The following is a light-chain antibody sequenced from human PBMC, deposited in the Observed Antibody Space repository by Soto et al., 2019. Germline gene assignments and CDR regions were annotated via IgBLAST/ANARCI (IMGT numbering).Light chain of an antibody. J-gene: IGKJ5*01. Sequence: IQMTQAPSSLSASVGDRFNITCRASRIIDTYVDWYQQKPGKAPDLLIYLASTLQVGVPSRFSGSGSCTDFTLTISGLQPEDFATYYCKHSYNTPITFGQGTRLEIK. CDR1: RIIDTY. CDR3: KHSYNTPIT. CDR2: LAS. V-gene: IGKV1-39*01.